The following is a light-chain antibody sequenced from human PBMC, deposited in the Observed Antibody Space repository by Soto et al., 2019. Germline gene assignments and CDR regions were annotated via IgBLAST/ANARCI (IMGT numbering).Light chain of an antibody. V-gene: IGKV3-11*01. J-gene: IGKJ5*01. Sequence: EIVLTQSPATLSLSPGERAILSCRASQSVSPFLGWFQQKPGQPPRLLTYNASNRTTGIPARFSGSGSGTDFTLTISSLEPEDFAVYYCQQRGDWPPITFGQGTRLEIK. CDR3: QQRGDWPPIT. CDR1: QSVSPF. CDR2: NAS.